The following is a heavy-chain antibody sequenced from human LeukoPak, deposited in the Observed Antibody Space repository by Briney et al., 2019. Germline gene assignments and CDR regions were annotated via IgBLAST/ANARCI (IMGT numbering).Heavy chain of an antibody. D-gene: IGHD3-10*01. J-gene: IGHJ4*02. CDR3: GRHRSGSGTYFIDH. V-gene: IGHV3-7*01. CDR2: MKKDGSET. Sequence: TGGSLRLSCVVSGFTFSSYSMIWVRQAPGKGLQWVANMKKDGSETNYGDSVKGRFTISRDNAKNSLYLQMNSLRAEDTAVYYCGRHRSGSGTYFIDHWGRERWSASPQ. CDR1: GFTFSSYS.